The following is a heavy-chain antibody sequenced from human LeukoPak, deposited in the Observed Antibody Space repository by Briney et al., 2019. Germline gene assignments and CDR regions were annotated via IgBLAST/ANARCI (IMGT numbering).Heavy chain of an antibody. CDR2: MNQDGSER. V-gene: IGHV3-7*01. J-gene: IGHJ4*02. CDR3: ATGGARYYYSDY. D-gene: IGHD3-10*01. CDR1: GFTFGHYW. Sequence: GGSLRLSCAACGFTFGHYWMSWVRQAPGKGLECVANMNQDGSERYYVDSVMGRFTFSRDNAKNSLHLQMNSLRAEDTAVYYCATGGARYYYSDYWGQGTLVTVSS.